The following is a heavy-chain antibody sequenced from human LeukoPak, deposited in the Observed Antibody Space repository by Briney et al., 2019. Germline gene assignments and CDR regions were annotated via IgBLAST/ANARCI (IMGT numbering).Heavy chain of an antibody. CDR1: GFTFSSYA. J-gene: IGHJ4*02. CDR3: AKVTYGSGTYGAFDS. D-gene: IGHD3-10*01. Sequence: GGSLRLSCAASGFTFSSYAMSWVRQAPGKGLEWVSAISGSSGNTYYADSVKGRFTISRDNTKNTLYLQMNSLRAEDTAIYYCAKVTYGSGTYGAFDSWGQGTLVTVSS. V-gene: IGHV3-23*01. CDR2: ISGSSGNT.